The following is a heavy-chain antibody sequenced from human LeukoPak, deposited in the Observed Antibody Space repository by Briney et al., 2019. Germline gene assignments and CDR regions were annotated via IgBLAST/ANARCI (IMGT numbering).Heavy chain of an antibody. V-gene: IGHV4-31*03. Sequence: SQTLSLTCTVSGGSITSGGYYWTWIRQHPGKGPEWIGYIYRSVSAYYNPSLKSRVTISVDTSKNQFSLKLTSVTAADTAVYFCARAEGLSTSSSYFFDYWGQGVLVTVSS. CDR3: ARAEGLSTSSSYFFDY. D-gene: IGHD6-6*01. CDR1: GGSITSGGYY. CDR2: IYRSVSA. J-gene: IGHJ4*02.